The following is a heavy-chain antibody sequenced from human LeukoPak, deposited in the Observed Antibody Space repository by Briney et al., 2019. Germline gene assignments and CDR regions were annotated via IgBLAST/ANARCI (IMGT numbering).Heavy chain of an antibody. Sequence: GGSLRLSCAASGFTFSSYEMNWVRQAPGKGLEWVSSISSYSTYIYYADSVKGRFTISRDNAKNSLYLQMNSLRAEDTAVYYCARDYGGWSYYYYYMDVWGKGTTVTVSS. CDR3: ARDYGGWSYYYYYMDV. V-gene: IGHV3-21*01. CDR2: ISSYSTYI. CDR1: GFTFSSYE. J-gene: IGHJ6*03. D-gene: IGHD6-19*01.